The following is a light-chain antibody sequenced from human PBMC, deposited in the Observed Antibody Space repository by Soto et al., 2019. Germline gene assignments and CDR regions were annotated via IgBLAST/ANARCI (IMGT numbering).Light chain of an antibody. J-gene: IGLJ1*01. CDR1: SSDVGGYNY. Sequence: QSALTQPASVSGSPGQSITISCTGTSSDVGGYNYVSWYQQHPGKAPKLMIYDVSNRPSGVSNRFSGSKSGNTASLTISGXXXXDXADYYCSSYTSSSTLYVFGTGTKLTVL. CDR2: DVS. CDR3: SSYTSSSTLYV. V-gene: IGLV2-14*01.